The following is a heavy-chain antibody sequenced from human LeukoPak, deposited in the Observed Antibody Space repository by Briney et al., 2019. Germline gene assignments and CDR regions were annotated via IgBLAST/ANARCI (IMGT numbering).Heavy chain of an antibody. Sequence: GGSLTLSCPASGFTFSSYSMKWLRQAPGKALEGVSSISSSSSYIYYADSVKGRFTISRDNAKNSLYLQMNSLRAEDTAVYYCAGGGVPAASRYWGQGTPVTVSS. CDR2: ISSSSSYI. D-gene: IGHD2-2*01. J-gene: IGHJ4*02. CDR3: AGGGVPAASRY. CDR1: GFTFSSYS. V-gene: IGHV3-21*01.